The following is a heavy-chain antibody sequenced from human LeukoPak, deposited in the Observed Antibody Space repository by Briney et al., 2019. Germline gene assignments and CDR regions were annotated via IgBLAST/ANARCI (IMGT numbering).Heavy chain of an antibody. Sequence: GGSLRLPCTASGFTFSSYAMHWVRQAPGKGLEYVSAISSNGGSTYYANSVKGRFTISRENSKTTLYLQMGSLRAEEMAVYYCARDSYYGSGRADYWGQRALVTVSS. V-gene: IGHV3-64*01. CDR3: ARDSYYGSGRADY. J-gene: IGHJ4*02. CDR2: ISSNGGST. D-gene: IGHD3-10*01. CDR1: GFTFSSYA.